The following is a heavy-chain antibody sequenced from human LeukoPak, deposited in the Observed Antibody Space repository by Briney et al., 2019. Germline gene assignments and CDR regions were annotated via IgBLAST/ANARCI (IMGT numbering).Heavy chain of an antibody. J-gene: IGHJ4*02. CDR1: GGTFSSYA. V-gene: IGHV1-69*04. D-gene: IGHD1-26*01. CDR2: IIPILGIA. Sequence: EASVKVSCKASGGTFSSYAISWVRQAPGQGLEWMGRIIPILGIANYAQKFQGRVTITADKPTSTAYMELSSLRSEDTAVYYCARDTIVGATRGYFDYWGQGTLVTVSS. CDR3: ARDTIVGATRGYFDY.